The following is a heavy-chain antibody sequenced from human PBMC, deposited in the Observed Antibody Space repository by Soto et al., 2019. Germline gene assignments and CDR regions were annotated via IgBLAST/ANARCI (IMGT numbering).Heavy chain of an antibody. CDR2: TYYRSRWHY. J-gene: IGHJ4*02. V-gene: IGHV6-1*01. Sequence: HVKLQQSGPGLVLPSQTLSLTCAISGDSVSSNGVVWNWIRQSPSRGLEWLGRTYYRSRWHYEYAESVKSRIIINPDTSKNQLSLQLNSVTPEDTGVYYCARLVGNSWIDYWGQGTLVTVSS. D-gene: IGHD6-13*01. CDR3: ARLVGNSWIDY. CDR1: GDSVSSNGVV.